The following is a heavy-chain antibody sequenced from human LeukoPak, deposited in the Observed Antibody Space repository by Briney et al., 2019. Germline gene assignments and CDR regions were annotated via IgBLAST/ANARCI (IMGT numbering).Heavy chain of an antibody. D-gene: IGHD3-16*01. CDR2: ISSDGSST. CDR1: GFTLSSFL. V-gene: IGHV3-74*01. J-gene: IGHJ4*02. CDR3: AAAGRGSLDY. Sequence: GGSLRLSCAASGFTLSSFLMHWVRQAPGKGLEWVSRISSDGSSTNYADSVKGRFAISRDAAKNTLFLQINSLRAEDTAVYFCAAAGRGSLDYWGQGTLVTVSS.